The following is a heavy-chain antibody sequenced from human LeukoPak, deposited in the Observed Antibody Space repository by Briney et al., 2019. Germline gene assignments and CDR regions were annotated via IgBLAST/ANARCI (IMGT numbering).Heavy chain of an antibody. D-gene: IGHD6-13*01. J-gene: IGHJ4*02. CDR3: ARGESSSWYYGY. V-gene: IGHV3-21*01. CDR1: GFTFSSFS. Sequence: GGSLRLSCAASGFTFSSFSMNWVRQAPGKGLEWVSSISSSSSYIYYADSVKGQFTISRDNAKNSLYLQMNSLRAEDTAVYYCARGESSSWYYGYWGQGTLVTVSS. CDR2: ISSSSSYI.